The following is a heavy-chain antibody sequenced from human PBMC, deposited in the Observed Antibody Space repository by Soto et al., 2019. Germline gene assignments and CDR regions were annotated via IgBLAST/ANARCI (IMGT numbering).Heavy chain of an antibody. CDR1: GYSFTGYW. V-gene: IGHV5-10-1*01. D-gene: IGHD3-22*01. J-gene: IGHJ4*02. Sequence: GESLKISCKGSGYSFTGYWITWLRQMPGKGLEWMWRIDPSDSQTYYSPSFRGHVTISAAKSITTVFLLWSSLRASDTAMYYCARQIYDSDSGPNFQYYFDSWGQGTLVTVSS. CDR2: IDPSDSQT. CDR3: ARQIYDSDSGPNFQYYFDS.